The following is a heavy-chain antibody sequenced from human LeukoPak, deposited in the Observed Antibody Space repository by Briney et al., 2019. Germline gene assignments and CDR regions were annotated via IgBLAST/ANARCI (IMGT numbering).Heavy chain of an antibody. D-gene: IGHD3-3*01. Sequence: GGSLRLSCTTSGFNFRAYWMGWVRQAPGKGLEWVANIHQHGSKENYLDSVKGRFTISRDNAKSSIYLQMNSLRAEDTAVYYCAKVLPIFGVVREIDYWGQGTLVTVSS. J-gene: IGHJ4*02. V-gene: IGHV3-7*03. CDR1: GFNFRAYW. CDR3: AKVLPIFGVVREIDY. CDR2: IHQHGSKE.